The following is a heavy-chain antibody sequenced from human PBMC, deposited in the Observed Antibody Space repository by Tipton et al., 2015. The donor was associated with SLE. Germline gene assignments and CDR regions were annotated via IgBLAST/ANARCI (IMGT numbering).Heavy chain of an antibody. D-gene: IGHD2-15*01. J-gene: IGHJ5*02. CDR1: GGSISSYY. CDR3: ARGAITPIPFDP. CDR2: IYYSGYT. V-gene: IGHV4-59*01. Sequence: TLSLTCTVSGGSISSYYWSWIRQPPGKGLEWIGYIYYSGYTNYNPSLKSRVTISVDTSKNQFSLKLSSVTAADTAVYYCARGAITPIPFDPWGQGTLVTVSS.